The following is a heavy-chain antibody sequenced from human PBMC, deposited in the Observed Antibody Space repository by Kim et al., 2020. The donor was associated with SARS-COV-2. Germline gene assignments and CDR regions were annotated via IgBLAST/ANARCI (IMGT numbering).Heavy chain of an antibody. Sequence: SETLSLICTVSGGSISSGSYYWGWIRQPPGKGLEWIGSIYYSGSTYYNPSLQSRVTISVDSSKNQFSLKMTSVTAADTAVYYCGKHNPFIRGRAYFDSWGQGTLVPVSS. V-gene: IGHV4-39*01. CDR2: IYYSGST. CDR1: GGSISSGSYY. CDR3: GKHNPFIRGRAYFDS. D-gene: IGHD1-26*01. J-gene: IGHJ4*02.